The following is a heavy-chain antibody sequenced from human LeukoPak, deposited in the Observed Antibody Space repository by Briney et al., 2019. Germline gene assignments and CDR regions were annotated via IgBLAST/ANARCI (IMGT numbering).Heavy chain of an antibody. J-gene: IGHJ5*02. D-gene: IGHD2-2*01. CDR3: ARRYCSSTSCYFSNWFNP. CDR2: IWYDGSNK. Sequence: GGSLRLSCAASGFIFSGYGMHWVRQAPGKGLEWVAVIWYDGSNKYYADSVKGRFTISRDNSKNTLYLQMNSLGAEDTAVYYCARRYCSSTSCYFSNWFNPWGQGTLVTVSS. CDR1: GFIFSGYG. V-gene: IGHV3-33*01.